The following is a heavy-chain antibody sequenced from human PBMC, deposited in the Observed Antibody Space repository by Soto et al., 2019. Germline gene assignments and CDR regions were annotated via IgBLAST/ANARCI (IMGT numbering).Heavy chain of an antibody. CDR3: AQVRGWGVVSPSHDY. CDR1: GFTFRNFV. V-gene: IGHV3-23*01. CDR2: IRATGGQT. D-gene: IGHD3-16*01. Sequence: EVQLLESGGGMVQPGGSLRLSCAASGFTFRNFVMSWVRQAPGKGLEWVSAIRATGGQTFYADSVKGRFNISRDNSKNLLSPQINSLREEDTALYFCAQVRGWGVVSPSHDYWGQGTLGTFSS. J-gene: IGHJ4*02.